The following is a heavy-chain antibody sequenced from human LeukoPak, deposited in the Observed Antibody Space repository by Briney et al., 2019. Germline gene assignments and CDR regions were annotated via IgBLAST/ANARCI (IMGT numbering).Heavy chain of an antibody. V-gene: IGHV4-59*01. D-gene: IGHD6-13*01. CDR2: IYYSGST. CDR3: ARDGGIAAAGTEYFQH. Sequence: PSETLSLTCTVSGGSISSYYWSWIRQPPGKELEWIGYIYYSGSTNYNPSLKSRVTISVDTSKNQFSLKLSSVTAADTAVYYCARDGGIAAAGTEYFQHWGQGTLVTVSS. J-gene: IGHJ1*01. CDR1: GGSISSYY.